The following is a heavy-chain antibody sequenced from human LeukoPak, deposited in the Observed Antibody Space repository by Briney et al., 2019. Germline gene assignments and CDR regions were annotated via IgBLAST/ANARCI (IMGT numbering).Heavy chain of an antibody. D-gene: IGHD3-9*01. J-gene: IGHJ4*02. CDR3: ARKKGILTAFDY. Sequence: SETLSLTCTVSGGSISSYYWSWIRQPPGKGLEWIGYIYYSGSTYYNPSLKSRVTISVDTSKNQFSLKLSSVTAADTAVYYCARKKGILTAFDYWGQGTLVTVSS. CDR1: GGSISSYY. V-gene: IGHV4-59*12. CDR2: IYYSGST.